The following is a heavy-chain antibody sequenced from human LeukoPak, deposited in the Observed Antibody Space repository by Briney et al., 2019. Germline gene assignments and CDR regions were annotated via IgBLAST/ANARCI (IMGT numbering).Heavy chain of an antibody. CDR1: GFTFSNYG. V-gene: IGHV3-30*03. J-gene: IGHJ4*02. D-gene: IGHD2-21*02. CDR2: ISFDGNDK. CDR3: ARMGDAEGFDY. Sequence: GGSLRLSCAASGFTFSNYGMHWVRQAPGKGLEWVAVISFDGNDKFYGDSVKGRFTISRDNSKDTLDLQMNSPRAEDTAVYYCARMGDAEGFDYWGQGTLVTVSS.